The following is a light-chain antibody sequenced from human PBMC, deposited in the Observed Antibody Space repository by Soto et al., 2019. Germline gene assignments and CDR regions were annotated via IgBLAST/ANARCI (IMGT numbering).Light chain of an antibody. V-gene: IGKV1-5*01. J-gene: IGKJ1*01. Sequence: IQMTQSPSTLSASEGDRVTITCRASQTITRWVAWYQQKPGKAPKLLIYDASTLESGVPSRFSGSGSGTEFTLTISSLQPDDFATYYCQHYNSYSEAFGQGTKVEIK. CDR3: QHYNSYSEA. CDR2: DAS. CDR1: QTITRW.